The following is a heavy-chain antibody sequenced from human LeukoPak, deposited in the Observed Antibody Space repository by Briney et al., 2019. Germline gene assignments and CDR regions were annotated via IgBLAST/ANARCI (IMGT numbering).Heavy chain of an antibody. J-gene: IGHJ3*02. D-gene: IGHD3-22*01. V-gene: IGHV4-39*01. CDR3: ASASHSSAYQDAFDI. CDR1: GGSIYSSSYY. Sequence: SETLSLTCTVSGGSIYSSSYYWAWIRQPPGKGLQWIASISYSVTTYYNPSLKSRVTISVDTSKNQFSLKLTSVTDADTAVYYCASASHSSAYQDAFDIWGHGTMVTVFS. CDR2: ISYSVTT.